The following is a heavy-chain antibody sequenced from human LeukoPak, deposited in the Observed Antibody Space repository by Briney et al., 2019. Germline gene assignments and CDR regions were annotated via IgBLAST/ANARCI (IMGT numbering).Heavy chain of an antibody. CDR3: ARDGNCGGDCYSSDFDY. Sequence: GGSLRLSCAASGFTFSSYWMSWVRQAPGKGLEWVANIKQDGSEKYYVDSVKGRFTISRDNAKNSLYLQMNSLRAEDTAVYYCARDGNCGGDCYSSDFDYWGQGTLVTVSS. V-gene: IGHV3-7*01. D-gene: IGHD2-21*02. J-gene: IGHJ4*02. CDR1: GFTFSSYW. CDR2: IKQDGSEK.